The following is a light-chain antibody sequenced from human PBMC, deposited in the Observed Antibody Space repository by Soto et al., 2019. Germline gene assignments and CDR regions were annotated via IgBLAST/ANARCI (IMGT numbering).Light chain of an antibody. CDR3: KQRSSWPRT. V-gene: IGKV3-15*01. CDR2: GAS. Sequence: EIVMTQSPSTLSVSPGERATLSCRASQSVSSNLAWYQQKPGQAPRLLIYGASTRATGIPARFSGSGSGTEFTLTISSLEPEDFAVYYCKQRSSWPRTFGQGTKVDIK. J-gene: IGKJ1*01. CDR1: QSVSSN.